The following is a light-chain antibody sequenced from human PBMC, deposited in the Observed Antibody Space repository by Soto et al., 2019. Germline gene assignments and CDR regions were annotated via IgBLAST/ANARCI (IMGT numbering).Light chain of an antibody. Sequence: DVQMAQSPFFLSASVGDTIAITCRASQPISGYLNWYQHKPGKAPKLLIRDASILQHGVPSRLNGTGSGTHFTLTIASLLPDDGVTYLCQQTYTTPLYSFGQGTHLEI. J-gene: IGKJ2*03. CDR2: DAS. CDR3: QQTYTTPLYS. V-gene: IGKV1-39*01. CDR1: QPISGY.